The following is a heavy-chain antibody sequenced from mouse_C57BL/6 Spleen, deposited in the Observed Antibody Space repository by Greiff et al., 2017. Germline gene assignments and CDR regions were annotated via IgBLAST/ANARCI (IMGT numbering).Heavy chain of an antibody. Sequence: EVHLVESGGDLVKPGGSLKLSCAASGFTFSSYGMSWVRQTPDKRLEWVATISSGGSYTYYPDRVKGRFTISRDNAKNTLYMQMSSLKSEDTAMYYCARHDYGSSLYAMDYWGQGTSVTVSS. V-gene: IGHV5-6*01. CDR3: ARHDYGSSLYAMDY. CDR2: ISSGGSYT. D-gene: IGHD1-1*01. J-gene: IGHJ4*01. CDR1: GFTFSSYG.